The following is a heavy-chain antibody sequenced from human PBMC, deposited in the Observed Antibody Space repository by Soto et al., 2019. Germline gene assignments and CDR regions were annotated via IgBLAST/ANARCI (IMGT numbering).Heavy chain of an antibody. Sequence: QVQLVQSGAEVKKPGASVKVSCKTSGYTFTSYHISWVRQAPGQGLEWMGWISAYNTNTNYAQKIQGRVTMTTDTLASTDYMELRSVGSDVKAVYYCASDTPPSDYWGQGTLVTVSS. CDR3: ASDTPPSDY. CDR1: GYTFTSYH. CDR2: ISAYNTNT. V-gene: IGHV1-18*01. J-gene: IGHJ4*02.